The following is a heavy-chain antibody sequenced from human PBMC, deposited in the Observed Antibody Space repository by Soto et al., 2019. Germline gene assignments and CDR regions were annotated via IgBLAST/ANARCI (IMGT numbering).Heavy chain of an antibody. CDR3: ARGSFSGLYYYYYGMDV. Sequence: SETLSLTCTVSGGSISSYYWSWIRQPAGKGLEWIGRIYTSGSTNYNPSLKSRVTMSVDTSKNQFSLKLSSVTAADTAVYYCARGSFSGLYYYYYGMDVRGQGTTVTVSS. CDR2: IYTSGST. V-gene: IGHV4-4*07. J-gene: IGHJ6*02. D-gene: IGHD2-15*01. CDR1: GGSISSYY.